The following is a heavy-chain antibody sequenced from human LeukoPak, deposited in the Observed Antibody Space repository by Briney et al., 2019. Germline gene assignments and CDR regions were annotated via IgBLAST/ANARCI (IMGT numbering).Heavy chain of an antibody. D-gene: IGHD2-2*01. V-gene: IGHV4-59*06. CDR2: IYYSGST. CDR1: GSPISSYY. Sequence: PSETLSLTCTVSGSPISSYYWSWIRQHPGKGLEWIGYIYYSGSTYYNPSLKSRVSISVDTSKNQFSLKLSSVTAADTAVYYCARYSSRSFYFDYWGQGTLVTVSS. J-gene: IGHJ4*02. CDR3: ARYSSRSFYFDY.